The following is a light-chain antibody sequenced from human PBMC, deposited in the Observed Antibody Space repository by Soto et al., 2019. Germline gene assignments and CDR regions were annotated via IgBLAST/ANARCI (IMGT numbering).Light chain of an antibody. Sequence: DVQMTQSPSSLSASVGDRVTITCRASQGIAPYLAWFQQKPGKVPKLLIYAASTLQSGVTSRFIGSGSGTDFTLTISSLQPEDVATYYCQKYNSAPLTFGGGTKVDIK. J-gene: IGKJ4*01. CDR2: AAS. V-gene: IGKV1-27*01. CDR1: QGIAPY. CDR3: QKYNSAPLT.